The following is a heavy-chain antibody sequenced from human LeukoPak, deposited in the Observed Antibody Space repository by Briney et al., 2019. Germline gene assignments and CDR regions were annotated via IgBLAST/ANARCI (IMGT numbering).Heavy chain of an antibody. Sequence: GGSLRLSCAASGFTFSSYGMHWVRQAPGKGLEWVAVISYDGSNKYYADSVKGRFAISRDNSKNTLYLQMNSLRAEDTAVYYCAKDLYGDYFRAYSDYWGQGTLVTVSS. V-gene: IGHV3-30*18. CDR3: AKDLYGDYFRAYSDY. D-gene: IGHD4-17*01. J-gene: IGHJ4*02. CDR2: ISYDGSNK. CDR1: GFTFSSYG.